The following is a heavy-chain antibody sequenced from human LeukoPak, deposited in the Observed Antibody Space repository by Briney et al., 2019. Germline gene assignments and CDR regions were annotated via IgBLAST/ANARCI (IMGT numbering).Heavy chain of an antibody. CDR2: ISGSGGST. CDR1: GFTFSSYA. V-gene: IGHV3-23*01. Sequence: GGSLRLSCAASGFTFSSYAMSWVRQPPGKGLEWVSAISGSGGSTYYADSVKGRFTISRDNSKNTLYLQMNSLRAEDTAVYYCAKDYGELYWYFDLWGRRTLVTVSS. D-gene: IGHD4-17*01. J-gene: IGHJ2*01. CDR3: AKDYGELYWYFDL.